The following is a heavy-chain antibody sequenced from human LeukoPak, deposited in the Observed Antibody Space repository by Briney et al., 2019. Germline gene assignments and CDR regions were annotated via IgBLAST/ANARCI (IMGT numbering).Heavy chain of an antibody. Sequence: SETLSLTCTVSGGSISSSSAYWGWIRQPPGKGLEGIGCIDYSKNTYYNPSLKSRVTISADTSKNQFSLTLGSVNATDTAVYYCVSPRGFSYGYFDYWGQGTLVTVSS. J-gene: IGHJ4*02. CDR3: VSPRGFSYGYFDY. CDR2: IDYSKNT. CDR1: GGSISSSSAY. D-gene: IGHD5-18*01. V-gene: IGHV4-39*01.